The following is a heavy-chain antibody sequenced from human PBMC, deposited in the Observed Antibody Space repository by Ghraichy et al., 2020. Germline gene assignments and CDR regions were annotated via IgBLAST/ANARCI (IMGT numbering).Heavy chain of an antibody. CDR3: ARRRRAYYDFWSGYYGGFDY. CDR2: INHSGST. V-gene: IGHV4-34*01. J-gene: IGHJ4*02. CDR1: GGSFSGYY. D-gene: IGHD3-3*01. Sequence: SETLSLTCAVYGGSFSGYYWSWIRQPPGKGLEWIGEINHSGSTNYNPSLKSRVTISVDTSKNQFTLKLSSVTAADTAVYYCARRRRAYYDFWSGYYGGFDYWGQGTLVTVSS.